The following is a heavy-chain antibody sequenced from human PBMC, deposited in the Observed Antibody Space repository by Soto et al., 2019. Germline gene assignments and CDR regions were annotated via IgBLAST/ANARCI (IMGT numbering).Heavy chain of an antibody. D-gene: IGHD2-15*01. V-gene: IGHV3-48*02. CDR3: ARNGGGNFYEVDY. Sequence: EVQLVESGGGLVQPGGSLRLSCAASGFTFSSYSMNWVRQAPGKGLEWVSYISTTSSAIYYADSVKGRFTISRDNAKNLMFLQMNRPRDEETAVYFCARNGGGNFYEVDYWGQGTLVTVSS. CDR1: GFTFSSYS. CDR2: ISTTSSAI. J-gene: IGHJ4*02.